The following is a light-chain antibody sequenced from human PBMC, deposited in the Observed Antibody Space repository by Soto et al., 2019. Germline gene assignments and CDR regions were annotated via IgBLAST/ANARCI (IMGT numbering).Light chain of an antibody. CDR2: DAS. V-gene: IGKV3-11*01. CDR1: QSVNNF. J-gene: IGKJ5*01. CDR3: QQRSIWTLT. Sequence: WTQSPATLSLSPGERAPLSCRASQSVNNFLAWYPQKPGQAPRLLIFDASYRATGIPGRFSGSGSGTDFNLTISSLEAEDFAVYYCQQRSIWTLTFGQGTRLEI.